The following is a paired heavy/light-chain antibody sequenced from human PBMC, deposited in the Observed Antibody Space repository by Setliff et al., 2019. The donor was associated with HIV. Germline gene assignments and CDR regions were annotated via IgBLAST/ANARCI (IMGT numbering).Heavy chain of an antibody. CDR1: GYTFTGYY. CDR2: INPNSGGT. J-gene: IGHJ6*03. Sequence: QVQLVQSGAEVKKPGASVKVSCKASGYTFTGYYIHWVRQAPGQGLEWMGWINPNSGGTNYAQKFLGRVTMTRDTSISTAYMELNRLRSDDTAVYYCARRGGRDYSYSYYMDVWGKGTTVTVSS. V-gene: IGHV1-2*02. CDR3: ARRGGRDYSYSYYMDV.
Light chain of an antibody. Sequence: QSALTQPRSVSGSPGQSVTISCTGASSDVVGYNYVSWYQKHPGKAPKIMIYDVNKRPSGVPDRFSGSKSGNTASLTISGLQAEDEAEFYCCSYAGSHVVFGGGTKLIVL. CDR3: CSYAGSHVV. CDR2: DVN. V-gene: IGLV2-11*01. J-gene: IGLJ2*01. CDR1: SSDVVGYNY.